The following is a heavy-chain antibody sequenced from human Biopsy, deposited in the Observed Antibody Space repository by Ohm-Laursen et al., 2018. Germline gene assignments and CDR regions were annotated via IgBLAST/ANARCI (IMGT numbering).Heavy chain of an antibody. CDR2: IYYSGTT. Sequence: PSETLSLTCTVSGGSISSYYWNWIRQPPGKGLEWIGYIYYSGTTDYSPSLKSRVTISIDKSKNQFSLKLSSVTAEDTAVYYCARDDAVTVIRGLYYWGQGALVTVSS. CDR1: GGSISSYY. CDR3: ARDDAVTVIRGLYY. D-gene: IGHD2-21*02. V-gene: IGHV4-59*12. J-gene: IGHJ4*02.